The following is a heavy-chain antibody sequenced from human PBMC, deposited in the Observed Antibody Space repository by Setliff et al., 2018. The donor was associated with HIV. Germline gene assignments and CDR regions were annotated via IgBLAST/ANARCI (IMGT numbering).Heavy chain of an antibody. CDR3: AKDVRYYDSSGYYYAIFDY. CDR1: GFTFSSYA. D-gene: IGHD3-22*01. J-gene: IGHJ4*02. V-gene: IGHV3-23*01. CDR2: ISGSGGST. Sequence: GESLKISCAASGFTFSSYAMSWVRQAPGKGLEWVSAISGSGGSTYYADSVKGRFTISRDNSKNTLYLQVNSLRAEDTAVYYCAKDVRYYDSSGYYYAIFDYWGQGTLVTVSS.